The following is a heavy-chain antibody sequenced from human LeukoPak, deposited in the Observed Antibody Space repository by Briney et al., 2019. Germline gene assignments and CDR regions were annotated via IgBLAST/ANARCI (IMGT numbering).Heavy chain of an antibody. D-gene: IGHD6-6*01. J-gene: IGHJ4*02. Sequence: SGGSLRPSCAASGFTVSSNFMNWVRQAPGKGLEWVSLIYSGGGTYYADSVKGRFTISRDNSKNTLYLQMNSLRAEDTAVYYCATRGRSSSGHGFSLDCWGQGTLVTVSS. V-gene: IGHV3-66*01. CDR1: GFTVSSNF. CDR3: ATRGRSSSGHGFSLDC. CDR2: IYSGGGT.